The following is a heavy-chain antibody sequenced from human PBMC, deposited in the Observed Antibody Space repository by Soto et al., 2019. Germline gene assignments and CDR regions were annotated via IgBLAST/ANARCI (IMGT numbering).Heavy chain of an antibody. CDR3: ARDSPIGSTFSGYDAIDS. Sequence: QVQLVQSGAEVKKPGSSVKVSCKASGGTFSTSTFTWVRQAPGQGLEWMGRTIPLLNVADYAQDFQGRLTITAXKXTXTXDMELTSLTSKATAVYYCARDSPIGSTFSGYDAIDSWGQGTLVTVSS. CDR2: TIPLLNVA. CDR1: GGTFSTST. V-gene: IGHV1-69*08. D-gene: IGHD5-12*01. J-gene: IGHJ4*02.